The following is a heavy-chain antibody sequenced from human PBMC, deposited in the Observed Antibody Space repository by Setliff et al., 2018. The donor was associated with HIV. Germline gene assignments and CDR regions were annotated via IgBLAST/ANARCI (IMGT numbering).Heavy chain of an antibody. J-gene: IGHJ6*03. CDR2: IKQDGGEK. V-gene: IGHV3-7*03. Sequence: PGGSLRLSCAASGFTFSSYWMSWVRQAPGKGLEWVANIKQDGGEKYYLDSVKGRFTISRDNAKNSLYLQMDRLRVEDTAIYYCARDRGDYYYYMDVWGKGTTVTVSS. CDR3: ARDRGDYYYYMDV. CDR1: GFTFSSYW.